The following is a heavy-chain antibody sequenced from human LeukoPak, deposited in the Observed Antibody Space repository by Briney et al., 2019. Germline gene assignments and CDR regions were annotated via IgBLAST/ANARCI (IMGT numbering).Heavy chain of an antibody. CDR3: AKDIPGPDCVGYSYGLAY. Sequence: GRSLRLSCAASGFTFDDYAMHWVRQAPGKGLEWVSGISWNSGSIGYADSVKGRFTISRDNAKNSLYLQMNSLRAEDTALYYCAKDIPGPDCVGYSYGLAYWGQGTLVTVSS. J-gene: IGHJ4*02. CDR1: GFTFDDYA. V-gene: IGHV3-9*01. CDR2: ISWNSGSI. D-gene: IGHD5-18*01.